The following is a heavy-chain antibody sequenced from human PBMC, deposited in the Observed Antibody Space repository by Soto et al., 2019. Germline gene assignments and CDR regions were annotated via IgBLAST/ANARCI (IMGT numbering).Heavy chain of an antibody. CDR1: GYTFSGFY. D-gene: IGHD6-19*01. V-gene: IGHV1-2*02. CDR3: ASDAVTGTAGLDF. J-gene: IGHJ4*02. CDR2: INPNSGGT. Sequence: ASVKVSCKASGYTFSGFYMHWVRQAPGQGLEWMGWINPNSGGTKSAEKFQGRVTMTRDASISTAYMELSRLTSDDTAVYYCASDAVTGTAGLDFWGQGTQVTVSS.